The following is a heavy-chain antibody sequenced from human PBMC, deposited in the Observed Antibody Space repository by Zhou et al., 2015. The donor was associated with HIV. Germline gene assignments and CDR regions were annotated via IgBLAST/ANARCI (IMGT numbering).Heavy chain of an antibody. CDR2: MNPNSGNT. CDR3: ARASGSYPSGQKYFQH. V-gene: IGHV1-8*01. CDR1: GYTFTSYD. D-gene: IGHD1-26*01. J-gene: IGHJ1*01. Sequence: QVQLVQSGAEVKKPGASVKVSCKASGYTFTSYDINWVRQATGQGLEWMGWMNPNSGNTGYAQKFQGRVTMTRNTSISTAYMELSSLRSEDTAVYYCARASGSYPSGQKYFQHWGQGPPVVTVSS.